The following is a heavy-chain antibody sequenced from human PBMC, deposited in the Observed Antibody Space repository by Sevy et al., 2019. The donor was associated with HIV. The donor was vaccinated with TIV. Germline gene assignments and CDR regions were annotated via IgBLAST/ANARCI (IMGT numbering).Heavy chain of an antibody. Sequence: GGSLRLSCAASGFTFSSYGMHWVRQAPGKGLEWVAFIRYDGSNKYYADSVKGRFTISRDNSKNTLYLQMNSLRAEDTAVYYCAKDLCSSTSCYVYYYYGMDVWGQGTTVTVSS. CDR3: AKDLCSSTSCYVYYYYGMDV. D-gene: IGHD2-2*01. CDR1: GFTFSSYG. CDR2: IRYDGSNK. V-gene: IGHV3-30*02. J-gene: IGHJ6*02.